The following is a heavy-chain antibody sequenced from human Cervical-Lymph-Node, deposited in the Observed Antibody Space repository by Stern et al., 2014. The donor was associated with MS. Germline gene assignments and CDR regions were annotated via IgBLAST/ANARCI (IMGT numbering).Heavy chain of an antibody. Sequence: VQLLESGGGVVQPGGSLRLSCAASGFTFSNYGMHWVRQAPGKGLEWVSGIWYDSYGKYYADSVEGRFTVSRDNSKNTLYLQMNSLRAEDTAVYYCARDYQYSSTWLEYWGQGTLVTVSS. CDR1: GFTFSNYG. V-gene: IGHV3-33*01. D-gene: IGHD6-13*01. CDR3: ARDYQYSSTWLEY. J-gene: IGHJ4*02. CDR2: IWYDSYGK.